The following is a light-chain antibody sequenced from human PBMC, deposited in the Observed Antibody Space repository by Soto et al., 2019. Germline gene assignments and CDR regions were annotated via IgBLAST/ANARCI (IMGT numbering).Light chain of an antibody. CDR1: SSDIGGYTY. J-gene: IGLJ1*01. V-gene: IGLV2-14*01. CDR2: EVS. Sequence: QSALTQPASVSGSPGQSITISCTGTSSDIGGYTYVSWYQQHPGKAPKLMIYEVSNRPSGVSNRFTGSKSGDTASLTISGLQAGDQADYYCSSYTSSNTHVFGTGTKVTVL. CDR3: SSYTSSNTHV.